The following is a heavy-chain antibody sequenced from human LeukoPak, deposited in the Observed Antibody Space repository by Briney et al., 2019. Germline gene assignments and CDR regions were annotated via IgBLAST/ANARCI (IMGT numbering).Heavy chain of an antibody. Sequence: PSETLSLTCTVSGGSISSGGYYWSWIRQHPGKGLEWIGYIYYSGSTYYNPSLKSRVTISVDTSKNQFSLKLSSVTAADTAVYYCAREAVGVVPAAPYYYYGMDVWGQGTTVTVSS. J-gene: IGHJ6*02. CDR1: GGSISSGGYY. CDR3: AREAVGVVPAAPYYYYGMDV. D-gene: IGHD2-2*01. CDR2: IYYSGST. V-gene: IGHV4-31*03.